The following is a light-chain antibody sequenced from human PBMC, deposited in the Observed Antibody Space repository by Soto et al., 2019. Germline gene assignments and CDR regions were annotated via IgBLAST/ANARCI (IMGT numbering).Light chain of an antibody. Sequence: DIVLTQSPGTLSLSPGERATLSCRASQSVSSCYLAWYQQKTGQAPRLLIYGASSRATGIPDRFSGSGSGTDFTLTISRLEPEDFAVYYCHQYGSSPYTFGQGNKLEIK. CDR3: HQYGSSPYT. CDR2: GAS. J-gene: IGKJ2*01. V-gene: IGKV3-20*01. CDR1: QSVSSCY.